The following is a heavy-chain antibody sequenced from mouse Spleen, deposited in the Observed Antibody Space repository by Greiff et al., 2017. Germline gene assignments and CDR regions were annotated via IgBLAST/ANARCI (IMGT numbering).Heavy chain of an antibody. V-gene: IGHV1-74*01. CDR1: GYTFTSYW. Sequence: QVQLKQPGAELVKPGASVKVSCKASGYTFTSYWMHWVKQRPGQGLEWIGRIHPSDSDTNYNQKFKGKATLTVDKSSSTAYMQLSSLTSEDSAVYYCANAGTGDWYFDVWGAGTTVTVSS. D-gene: IGHD4-1*01. CDR2: IHPSDSDT. CDR3: ANAGTGDWYFDV. J-gene: IGHJ1*01.